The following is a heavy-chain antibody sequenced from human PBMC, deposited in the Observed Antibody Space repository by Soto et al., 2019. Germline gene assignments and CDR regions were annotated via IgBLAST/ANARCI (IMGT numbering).Heavy chain of an antibody. Sequence: QVQLQESGPGLVKPSGTLSLTCALSGASIITDNWWRWVRQPPGKEMEWIGEIYHSGNTNCNPSVKSRVTISVDTSKTQSSLTVSSVTAADTAIYYCARASASSKLRGVVINWGQGTLVTVSS. CDR1: GASIITDNW. CDR2: IYHSGNT. D-gene: IGHD3-10*01. J-gene: IGHJ4*02. CDR3: ARASASSKLRGVVIN. V-gene: IGHV4-4*02.